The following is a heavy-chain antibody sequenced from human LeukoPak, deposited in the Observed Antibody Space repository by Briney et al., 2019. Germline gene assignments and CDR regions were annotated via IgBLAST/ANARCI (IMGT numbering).Heavy chain of an antibody. Sequence: TLRLSRAPSVFTFSSWGMHWVRQAPGTEREGVAVISSYGSNKYYAASGKCRFTISRDNSNNTMYLQMNCLLAQDTAAYYCAKVGVSGYEYTYYFDYWGQGTLVTVSS. V-gene: IGHV3-30*18. CDR1: VFTFSSWG. J-gene: IGHJ4*02. CDR2: ISSYGSNK. CDR3: AKVGVSGYEYTYYFDY. D-gene: IGHD5-12*01.